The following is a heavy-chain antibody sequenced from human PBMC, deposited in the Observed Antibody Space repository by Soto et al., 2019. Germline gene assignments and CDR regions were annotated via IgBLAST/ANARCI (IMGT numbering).Heavy chain of an antibody. CDR3: AREKRANSYFDY. V-gene: IGHV3-7*01. CDR1: GFAFSSYY. CDR2: IKQDEREK. J-gene: IGHJ4*02. Sequence: EVKLVESVGGLVQPGGSLRLSCAASGFAFSSYYMSWVRQAPGKGLEWVANIKQDEREKYYLDSVKGRFTISRDDAKNSLFLQMNSLRVDDTAVYYCAREKRANSYFDYWGQGTLGTVSS. D-gene: IGHD4-4*01.